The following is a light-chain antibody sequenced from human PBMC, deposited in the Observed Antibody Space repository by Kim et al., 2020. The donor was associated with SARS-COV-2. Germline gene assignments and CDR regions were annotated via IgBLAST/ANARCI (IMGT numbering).Light chain of an antibody. CDR1: SPSIGINE. Sequence: RVTCSCSGSSPSIGINEVSGFRQLPGTAPKPPIHGSDQRPSGVPDRFSGSKSGTSASLAISGLRAEDEADYYCATWDDSLSAWVFGGGTQLTVL. CDR2: GSD. V-gene: IGLV1-47*01. J-gene: IGLJ3*02. CDR3: ATWDDSLSAWV.